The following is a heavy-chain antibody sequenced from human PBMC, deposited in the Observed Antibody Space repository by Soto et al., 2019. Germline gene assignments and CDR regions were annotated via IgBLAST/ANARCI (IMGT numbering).Heavy chain of an antibody. D-gene: IGHD5-12*01. CDR3: AVIGYDLDY. CDR1: GDTFHRHA. Sequence: QVQLLQSGAEVKKPGSSVKVSCKGSGDTFHRHALSWVRQAPGQGREWMGGFIPMFGTANYAQKLQGRVTISADTSTSTAYMALSSLRFEEMAFYYCAVIGYDLDYWGKGTLFAVSS. CDR2: FIPMFGTA. J-gene: IGHJ4*02. V-gene: IGHV1-69*06.